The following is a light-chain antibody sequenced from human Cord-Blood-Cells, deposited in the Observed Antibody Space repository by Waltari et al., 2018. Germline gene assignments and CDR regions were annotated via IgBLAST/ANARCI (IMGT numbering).Light chain of an antibody. J-gene: IGLJ3*02. Sequence: QPALTQPASVSGSPGQPIPIPCTGTSSDVGTYNLVPWYQQHPGKAPKLMIYEGSKRPSGVSNRFSGSKSGNTASLTISGLQAEDEADYYCCSYAGSSTWVFGGGTKLTVL. CDR1: SSDVGTYNL. V-gene: IGLV2-23*01. CDR3: CSYAGSSTWV. CDR2: EGS.